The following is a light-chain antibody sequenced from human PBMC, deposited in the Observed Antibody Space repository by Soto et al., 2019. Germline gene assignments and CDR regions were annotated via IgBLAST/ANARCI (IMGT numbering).Light chain of an antibody. J-gene: IGKJ3*01. CDR1: QGISNY. CDR3: QKYNSGPPVT. CDR2: AAS. Sequence: DIPMTQSPSSLSASVGDRVTITCRASQGISNYLAWYQQKPGQVPKLLIYAASTLQSGVPSRFSGRGAGTDFTLTISSLQPEDVGSYYCQKYNSGPPVTFGPGTKVDIK. V-gene: IGKV1-27*01.